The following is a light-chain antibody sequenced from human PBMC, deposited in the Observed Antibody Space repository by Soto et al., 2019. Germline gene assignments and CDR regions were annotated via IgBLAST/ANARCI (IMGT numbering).Light chain of an antibody. CDR1: RTISSY. V-gene: IGKV1-39*01. J-gene: IGKJ2*02. CDR3: QQSYSSPRT. Sequence: QMTQSPSSMSASVGDRVTISCRASRTISSYLIWYQQKPGKAPQLLIYGASTLQSGVSSRFSGSGFGTDFTLTITNLQPEDFATYYCQQSYSSPRTFGQGTKIDIK. CDR2: GAS.